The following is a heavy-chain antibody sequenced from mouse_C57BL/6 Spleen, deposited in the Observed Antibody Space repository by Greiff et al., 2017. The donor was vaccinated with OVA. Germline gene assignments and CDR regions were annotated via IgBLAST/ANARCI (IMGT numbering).Heavy chain of an antibody. CDR2: IDPSDSYT. CDR3: ARKAPYFDY. J-gene: IGHJ2*01. CDR1: GYTFTSYW. Sequence: VQLQQSGAELVKPGASVKLSCKASGYTFTSYWMQWVKQRPGQGLEWIGAIDPSDSYTNYNQKFKGKATLTVDTSSSTAYMQLSSLTSEDSAVYYGARKAPYFDYWGQGATLTVSS. V-gene: IGHV1-50*01.